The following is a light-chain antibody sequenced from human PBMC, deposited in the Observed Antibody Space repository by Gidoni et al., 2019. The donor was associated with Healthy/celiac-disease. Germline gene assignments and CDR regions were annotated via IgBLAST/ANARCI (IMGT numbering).Light chain of an antibody. J-gene: IGKJ3*01. Sequence: DIQLTQSPSFLSASVGDRVTITCRSSQGISSYLACYQQKPGKAPNLLIYAASTWQSGVPSRFSGSGAGTEFTLTISSLQPEDCATYYCQQLNSYPSFTFGPGTKVDIK. V-gene: IGKV1-9*01. CDR2: AAS. CDR1: QGISSY. CDR3: QQLNSYPSFT.